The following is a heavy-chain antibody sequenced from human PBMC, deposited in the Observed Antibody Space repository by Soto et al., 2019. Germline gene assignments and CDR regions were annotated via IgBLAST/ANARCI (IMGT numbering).Heavy chain of an antibody. CDR2: ISSSSRTI. D-gene: IGHD2-15*01. Sequence: EVQVVESGGGLVQPGGSLRLSCAASGFTFSSYSMNWVRQAPGKGLEWVSYISSSSRTIFYADSVKGRFTISRDNAKNSLYLQMNSLRAEDTAVYYCARDIDGGGQGTLVTVSS. CDR3: ARDIDG. J-gene: IGHJ4*02. CDR1: GFTFSSYS. V-gene: IGHV3-48*01.